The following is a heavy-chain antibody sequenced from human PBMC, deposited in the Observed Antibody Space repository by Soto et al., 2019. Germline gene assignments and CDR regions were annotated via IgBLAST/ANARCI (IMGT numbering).Heavy chain of an antibody. CDR2: IYYSGST. CDR1: SVDISSSRYI. CDR3: ARLLSDSAFMSY. V-gene: IGHV4-39*01. J-gene: IGHJ4*02. D-gene: IGHD1-26*01. Sequence: SGNRSIAFTVNSVDISSSRYIKYWIRQPPGKGLEWIGSIYYSGSTYYNPSLKSRVTISVDTSKNQFSLKLSSVTAADTAVYYCARLLSDSAFMSYWGQGTLVTVSS.